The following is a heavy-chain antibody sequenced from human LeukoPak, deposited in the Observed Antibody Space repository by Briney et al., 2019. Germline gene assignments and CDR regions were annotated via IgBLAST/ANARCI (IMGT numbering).Heavy chain of an antibody. Sequence: ASVKVSCKASGGTFSSYAISWVRQAPGQGLEWMGWINPNSGGTNYAQKFQGRVTMTRDTSISTAYMELSRLRSDDTAVYYCARSIYYYYYMDVWGKGTTVTVSS. D-gene: IGHD2-21*01. V-gene: IGHV1-2*02. CDR1: GGTFSSYA. CDR3: ARSIYYYYYMDV. J-gene: IGHJ6*03. CDR2: INPNSGGT.